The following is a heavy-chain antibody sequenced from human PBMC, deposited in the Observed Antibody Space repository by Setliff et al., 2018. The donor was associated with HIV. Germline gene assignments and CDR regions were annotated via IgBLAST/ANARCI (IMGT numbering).Heavy chain of an antibody. J-gene: IGHJ4*02. CDR3: ASRSGYYPYHFDY. D-gene: IGHD3-22*01. Sequence: SETLSLTCTVSGGSISSGDYYWTWIRQPAGKGLQWIGRTHTSGNTNYNPSLKSRVTISVDTSKSQFSLKLSSLTAADTAIYYCASRSGYYPYHFDYWGQGTLVTVSS. V-gene: IGHV4-61*02. CDR2: THTSGNT. CDR1: GGSISSGDYY.